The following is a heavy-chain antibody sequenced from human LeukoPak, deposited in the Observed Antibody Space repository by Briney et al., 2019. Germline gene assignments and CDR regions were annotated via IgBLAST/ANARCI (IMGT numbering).Heavy chain of an antibody. CDR2: DGTNI. CDR1: GFTFSNYG. J-gene: IGHJ4*02. Sequence: PGGSLRLSFAASGFTFSNYGMHWVRQAPGKGLEWVAIDGTNIYYANPVKGRFTISRDNSKHTLYLQMNNLSGEDTAVYYCVRDKDWYFDYWGQGTLVTVSS. D-gene: IGHD3/OR15-3a*01. CDR3: VRDKDWYFDY. V-gene: IGHV3-33*01.